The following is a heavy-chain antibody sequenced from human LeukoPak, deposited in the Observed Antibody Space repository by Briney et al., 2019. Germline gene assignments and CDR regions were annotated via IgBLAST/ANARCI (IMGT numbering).Heavy chain of an antibody. V-gene: IGHV1-2*02. D-gene: IGHD3-10*01. CDR1: GYTFTGYY. Sequence: AASVKVSCKASGYTFTGYYMHWVRQAPGQGLEWMGWINPNSGGTNCAQKFQGRVTMTRDTSISTAYMELSRLRSDDTAVYYCARDPIGPYYYGMDVWGQGTTVTVSS. CDR2: INPNSGGT. J-gene: IGHJ6*02. CDR3: ARDPIGPYYYGMDV.